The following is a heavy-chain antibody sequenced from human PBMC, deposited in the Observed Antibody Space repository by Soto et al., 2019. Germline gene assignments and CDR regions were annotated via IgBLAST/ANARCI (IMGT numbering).Heavy chain of an antibody. CDR2: IWYDGNNK. D-gene: IGHD2-21*01. CDR3: ARGLHSLFDY. V-gene: IGHV3-33*01. CDR1: GFTFSNYG. Sequence: QVQLVESGGGVVQPGGSLRLSCAASGFTFSNYGMHWVRQAPGKGLEWVAVIWYDGNNKYYVDSVEGRFTISRDNSNNTLYVQMTSLRAEDTAVYYCARGLHSLFDYWGQGTLVTVSS. J-gene: IGHJ4*02.